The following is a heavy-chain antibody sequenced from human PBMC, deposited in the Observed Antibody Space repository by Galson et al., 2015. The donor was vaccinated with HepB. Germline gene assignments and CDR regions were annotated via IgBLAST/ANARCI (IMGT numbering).Heavy chain of an antibody. CDR1: GFIDRGYV. J-gene: IGHJ4*02. CDR3: AKEETKVGTPGVDH. CDR2: ISGSGGKT. V-gene: IGHV3-23*01. Sequence: SLGHEAPDSGFIDRGYVMGWAGEAQGKGLEWVSAISGSGGKTWYADSVKGRFTISRDNSKNTLSLQMNSLRVEDTAVYYCAKEETKVGTPGVDHWGQGILVTVSS. D-gene: IGHD4-23*01.